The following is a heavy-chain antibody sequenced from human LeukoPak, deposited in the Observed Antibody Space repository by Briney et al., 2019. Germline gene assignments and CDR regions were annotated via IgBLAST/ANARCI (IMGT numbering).Heavy chain of an antibody. J-gene: IGHJ6*03. CDR1: GGSFSGYY. D-gene: IGHD2-2*01. V-gene: IGHV4-34*01. CDR2: IYHSGST. Sequence: SETLSLTCAVYGGSFSGYYWNWVRQPPGKGLEWIGEIYHSGSTNYNQSLKSRVTMSVDTSKNQFSLKLRSVTAADTAVYYCARGVVPPFYYYYSYMDVWGKGTPVIV. CDR3: ARGVVPPFYYYYSYMDV.